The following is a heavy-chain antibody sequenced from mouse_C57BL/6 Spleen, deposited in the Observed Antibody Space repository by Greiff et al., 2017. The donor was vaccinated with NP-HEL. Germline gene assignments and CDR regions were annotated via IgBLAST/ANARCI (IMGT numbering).Heavy chain of an antibody. Sequence: QVQLQQSGAELAKPGASVKLSCKASGYTFTSYWMHWVQQRPGQGLEWIGYINPSSGYTNYNQKFKDKATLTADKSSSTAYMQLSSLTYEDSAVYYWAKGDYGSSYQDWGKGTTLTVSS. CDR1: GYTFTSYW. CDR2: INPSSGYT. J-gene: IGHJ2*01. D-gene: IGHD1-1*01. CDR3: AKGDYGSSYQD. V-gene: IGHV1-7*01.